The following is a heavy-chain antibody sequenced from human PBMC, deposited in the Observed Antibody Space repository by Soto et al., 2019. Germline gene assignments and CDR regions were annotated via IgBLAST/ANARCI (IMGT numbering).Heavy chain of an antibody. CDR1: GFTFSSYA. V-gene: IGHV3-23*01. CDR2: ISGSGGST. Sequence: GGSLRLSCAASGFTFSSYAMSWVRQAPGKGLEWVSAISGSGGSTYYADSVKGRFTISRDNSKNTLYLQMNSLRAEDTAVYYCAKDFTPWFGDYFYYYGMDVWGQGTTVTVSS. J-gene: IGHJ6*02. D-gene: IGHD3-10*01. CDR3: AKDFTPWFGDYFYYYGMDV.